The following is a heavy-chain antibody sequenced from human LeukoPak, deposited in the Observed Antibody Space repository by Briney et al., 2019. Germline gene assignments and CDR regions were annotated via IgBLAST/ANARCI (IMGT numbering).Heavy chain of an antibody. D-gene: IGHD1-7*01. CDR2: ISGTGGGNT. CDR3: AKGLFTGTTADY. J-gene: IGHJ4*02. Sequence: GGSLRLSCAASGFTFSSYAMSWVRQAPGKGLEWVSSISGTGGGNTYYADSVKGRFTISRDNSKNTLYLQMNSLRAEDTAVYYCAKGLFTGTTADYWGQGTLVTVSS. V-gene: IGHV3-23*01. CDR1: GFTFSSYA.